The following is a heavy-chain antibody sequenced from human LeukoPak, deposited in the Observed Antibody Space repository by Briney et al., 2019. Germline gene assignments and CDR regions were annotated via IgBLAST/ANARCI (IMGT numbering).Heavy chain of an antibody. CDR3: AGQYSSGYSYYFDY. Sequence: GASVKVSCKASGYTFTGYYIHWVRQAPGQGLEWMGWINPNSGGTNYAQKFQGRVTMTRDTSISTAYMELSRLRSDDTAVYYCAGQYSSGYSYYFDYWGQGTLVTVSS. CDR2: INPNSGGT. CDR1: GYTFTGYY. D-gene: IGHD3-22*01. V-gene: IGHV1-2*02. J-gene: IGHJ4*02.